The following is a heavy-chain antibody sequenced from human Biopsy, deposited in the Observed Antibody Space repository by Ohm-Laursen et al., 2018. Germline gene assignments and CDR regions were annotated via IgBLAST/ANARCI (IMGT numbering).Heavy chain of an antibody. CDR2: ISDTGTT. Sequence: PSETLSLTCTVSGDSISSYYWSWIRQPPGKGLEWIGYISDTGTTNYNPSLRGRVAMSVDTSKNQFSLQLTSVTAADTAMFFCARLFRLDDYWNDDPPDGFDVWGQGTMVTVSS. D-gene: IGHD3-3*01. V-gene: IGHV4-59*01. CDR1: GDSISSYY. J-gene: IGHJ3*01. CDR3: ARLFRLDDYWNDDPPDGFDV.